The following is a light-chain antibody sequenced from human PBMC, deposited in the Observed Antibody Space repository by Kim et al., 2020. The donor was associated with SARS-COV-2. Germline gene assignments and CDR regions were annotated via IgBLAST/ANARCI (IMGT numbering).Light chain of an antibody. CDR3: QAWDSSTAV. Sequence: SYELTQPPSVSVSPGQTASITCSGDKLGDKYAWWYQQKPGQSPVLVIYHDTKRPSGIPERFSGSNSGNTATLTINGTQAMDEADYYCQAWDSSTAVFGGG. V-gene: IGLV3-1*01. CDR2: HDT. J-gene: IGLJ2*01. CDR1: KLGDKY.